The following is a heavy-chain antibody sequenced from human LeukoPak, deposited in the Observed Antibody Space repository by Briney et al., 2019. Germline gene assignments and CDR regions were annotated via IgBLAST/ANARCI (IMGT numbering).Heavy chain of an antibody. V-gene: IGHV1-2*02. CDR2: INPNSGGT. CDR3: ARGDYYDSSGYLFDY. J-gene: IGHJ4*02. D-gene: IGHD3-22*01. Sequence: ASVKVSCKASGYTFTGYYMHWVRQAPGQGLEWMGWINPNSGGTNYAQKFQGRVTITRDTSASTAYMELSSLRSEDTAVYYCARGDYYDSSGYLFDYWGQGTLVTVSS. CDR1: GYTFTGYY.